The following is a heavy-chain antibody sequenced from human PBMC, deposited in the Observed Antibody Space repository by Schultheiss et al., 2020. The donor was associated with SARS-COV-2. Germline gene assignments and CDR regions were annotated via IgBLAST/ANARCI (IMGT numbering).Heavy chain of an antibody. V-gene: IGHV3-33*06. Sequence: GGSLRLSCAASGFTFSSYGMHWVRQAPGKGLEWVAVIWYDGTKKYYADSVKGRFIISRDNSKNTLYLQMNSLRAEDTAVYYCAKDNYYYGMDVWGQGTTVTVSS. CDR3: AKDNYYYGMDV. CDR1: GFTFSSYG. J-gene: IGHJ6*02. CDR2: IWYDGTKK.